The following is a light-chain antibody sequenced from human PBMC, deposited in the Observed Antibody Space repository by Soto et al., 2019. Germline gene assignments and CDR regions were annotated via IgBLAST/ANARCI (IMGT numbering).Light chain of an antibody. Sequence: QPVLTQPPSVSGAPGQRVTISCTGSSSNIGAHYDVHWYQQFPGTAPKLLIYGNSNRPSGVPDRFAGSKSGTSASLAITGLQAEDEADYYCQSFDSSLSGSGVFGGGTKLTVL. V-gene: IGLV1-40*01. J-gene: IGLJ3*02. CDR3: QSFDSSLSGSGV. CDR1: SSNIGAHYD. CDR2: GNS.